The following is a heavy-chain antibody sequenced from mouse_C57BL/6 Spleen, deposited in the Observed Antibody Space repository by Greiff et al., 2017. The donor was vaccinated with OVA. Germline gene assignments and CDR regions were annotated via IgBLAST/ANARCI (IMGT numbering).Heavy chain of an antibody. V-gene: IGHV1-64*01. CDR1: GYTFTSYW. CDR2: IHPNSGST. J-gene: IGHJ2*01. CDR3: ARSGDGYPYYFDY. D-gene: IGHD2-3*01. Sequence: VQLQQPGAELVKPGASVKLSCKASGYTFTSYWMHWVKQRPGQGLEWIGMIHPNSGSTNYNEKFKSKATLTVDKSSSTAYMQLSSLTSEDSAVYYCARSGDGYPYYFDYWGQGTTLTVSS.